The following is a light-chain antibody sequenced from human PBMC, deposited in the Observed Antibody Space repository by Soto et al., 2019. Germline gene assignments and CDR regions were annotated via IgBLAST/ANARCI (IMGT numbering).Light chain of an antibody. CDR1: SSDIGGYNS. CDR2: EGT. CDR3: SSYAGNHILA. Sequence: QSALTQPPSASGSPGQSVTISCTGTSSDIGGYNSVSWYQHSPGKAPKLILYEGTNRPSGVPNRFSGSKSGNTASLTVSGLQAEDEGDYYCSSYAGNHILAFGGGTKRTVL. J-gene: IGLJ3*02. V-gene: IGLV2-8*01.